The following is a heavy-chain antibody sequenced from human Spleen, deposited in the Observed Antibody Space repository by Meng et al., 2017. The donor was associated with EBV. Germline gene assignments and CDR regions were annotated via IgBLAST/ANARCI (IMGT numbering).Heavy chain of an antibody. Sequence: QVQLQESGPGLAKPSETLSLTCTVSGGSVSSGNYYWSWIRQPPGKGLEWIGYIYYSGSTNYNPSLKSRVTISVDTSKNQFSLKLSSVTAADTAAYYCARAIISSYGGVGFDYWGQGTLVTVSS. CDR2: IYYSGST. J-gene: IGHJ4*02. D-gene: IGHD5-18*01. V-gene: IGHV4-61*01. CDR1: GGSVSSGNYY. CDR3: ARAIISSYGGVGFDY.